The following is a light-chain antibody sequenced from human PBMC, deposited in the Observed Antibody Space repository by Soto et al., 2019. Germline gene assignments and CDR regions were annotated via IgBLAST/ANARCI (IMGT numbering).Light chain of an antibody. Sequence: QSVLTHPASVSGPPGQSITISCTGTSSDFGGYGSVSWYQQHPGKAPKLMIYEVSNRPSGVSNRFSGSKSGNTASLTISGLQAEDDADYYCSSYTSSGTYVFGTGTKVTVL. V-gene: IGLV2-14*01. CDR3: SSYTSSGTYV. CDR1: SSDFGGYGS. J-gene: IGLJ1*01. CDR2: EVS.